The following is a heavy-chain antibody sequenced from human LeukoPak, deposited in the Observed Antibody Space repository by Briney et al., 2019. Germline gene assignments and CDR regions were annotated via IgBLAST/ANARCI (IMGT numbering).Heavy chain of an antibody. V-gene: IGHV3-30*18. CDR1: GFSFSSYG. CDR2: ISHDGNDK. D-gene: IGHD4-17*01. Sequence: GGSLRLSCAASGFSFSSYGMNWVRQAPGQGLEWVAFISHDGNDKDYADSVKGRFTISRDNSKNTLYVQMNRLRAEDTAMYYCAKSKTYGDFGYFDYWGQGSLVTVSS. J-gene: IGHJ4*02. CDR3: AKSKTYGDFGYFDY.